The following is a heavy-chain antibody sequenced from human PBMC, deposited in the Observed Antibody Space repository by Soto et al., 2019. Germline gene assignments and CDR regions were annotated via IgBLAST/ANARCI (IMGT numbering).Heavy chain of an antibody. CDR2: ISYDGSNK. CDR3: AKDQGLYSSTPHYYGMDV. D-gene: IGHD6-13*01. Sequence: ESGGGVVQPGRSLRLSCAASGFTFSSYGMHWVRQAPGKGLEWVAVISYDGSNKYYADSVKGRFTISRDNSKNTLYLQMNSLRAEDTAAYYCAKDQGLYSSTPHYYGMDVWGQGTTVTVSS. CDR1: GFTFSSYG. J-gene: IGHJ6*02. V-gene: IGHV3-30*18.